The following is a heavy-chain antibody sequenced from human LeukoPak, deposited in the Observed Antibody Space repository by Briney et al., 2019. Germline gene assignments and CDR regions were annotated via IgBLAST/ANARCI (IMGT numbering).Heavy chain of an antibody. CDR2: IYYSGST. CDR3: ARHRFRYYFDY. CDR1: GGSISSSSYY. J-gene: IGHJ4*02. Sequence: SETLFLTCTVSGGSISSSSYYRGWIRQPPGKGLEWIGSIYYSGSTYYNPSLKSRVTISVDTSKNQFSLKLSSVTAADTAVYYCARHRFRYYFDYWGQGTLVTVSS. V-gene: IGHV4-39*07.